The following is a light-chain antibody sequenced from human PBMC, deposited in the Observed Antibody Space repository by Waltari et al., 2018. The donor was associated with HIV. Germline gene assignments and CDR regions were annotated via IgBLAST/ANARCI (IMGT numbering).Light chain of an antibody. Sequence: QSALTQPASVSGSPGQSITISCTVTSSDVGGSTYVSWYQQHPGKAPKLMIYYVSNRPSGVSNRFSGSKSGNTASLTISGLQAEDEADYYCSSYTSSSTLVFGGGTKLTVL. CDR1: SSDVGGSTY. CDR3: SSYTSSSTLV. CDR2: YVS. V-gene: IGLV2-14*01. J-gene: IGLJ2*01.